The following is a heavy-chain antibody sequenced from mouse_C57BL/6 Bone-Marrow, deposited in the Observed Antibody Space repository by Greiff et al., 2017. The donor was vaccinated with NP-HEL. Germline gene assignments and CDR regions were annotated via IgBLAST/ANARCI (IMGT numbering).Heavy chain of an antibody. V-gene: IGHV5-12*01. CDR1: GFTFSDYY. D-gene: IGHD1-1*01. Sequence: DVHLVESGGGLVQPGGSLKLSCAASGFTFSDYYMYWVRQTPEKRLEWVAYISNGGGSTYYPDTVKGRFTISRDNAKNTLYLQMSRLKSEDTAMYYCARLTTVVATDYAMDYWGQGTSVTVSS. CDR3: ARLTTVVATDYAMDY. CDR2: ISNGGGST. J-gene: IGHJ4*01.